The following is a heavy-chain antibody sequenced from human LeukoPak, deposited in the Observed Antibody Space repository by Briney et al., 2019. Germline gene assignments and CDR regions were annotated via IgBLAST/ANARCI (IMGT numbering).Heavy chain of an antibody. CDR2: INHSGST. D-gene: IGHD2-2*01. Sequence: SETLSLTCAVYGGSFSGYYWSWLRQPPGKGLEWIGEINHSGSTNYNPSLKSRVTISVDTSKNQFSLKLSSVTAADTAVYYCARARVVVVPAAGEYYYGMDVWGQGTTVTVSS. V-gene: IGHV4-34*01. J-gene: IGHJ6*02. CDR1: GGSFSGYY. CDR3: ARARVVVVPAAGEYYYGMDV.